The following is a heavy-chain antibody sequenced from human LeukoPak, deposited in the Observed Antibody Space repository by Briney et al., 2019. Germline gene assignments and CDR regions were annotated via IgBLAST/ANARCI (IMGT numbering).Heavy chain of an antibody. Sequence: GGSLRLSCAASGFTFSSYWMSWVRQAPGKGLEWVANIKQDGSEKYYVDSVKGRFTISRDNAKNSLYLQMNSLRAEDTAVYYCARGLRYFGLLSGEHTLFDYWGQGTLVTVSS. CDR2: IKQDGSEK. V-gene: IGHV3-7*03. J-gene: IGHJ4*02. CDR3: ARGLRYFGLLSGEHTLFDY. D-gene: IGHD3-9*01. CDR1: GFTFSSYW.